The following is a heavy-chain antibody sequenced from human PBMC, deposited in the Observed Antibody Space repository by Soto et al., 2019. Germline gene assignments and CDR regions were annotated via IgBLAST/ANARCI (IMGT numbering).Heavy chain of an antibody. Sequence: HPGGSLRLSCAASGFTFSSYGMHWVRQAPGKGLEWVAVISYGGSNKYYADSVKGRFTISRDNSKNTLYLQMNSLRAEDTAVYYCAKDGITLLYDSSGYYEGDYFDYWGQGTLVTVSS. CDR3: AKDGITLLYDSSGYYEGDYFDY. J-gene: IGHJ4*02. CDR1: GFTFSSYG. D-gene: IGHD3-22*01. V-gene: IGHV3-30*18. CDR2: ISYGGSNK.